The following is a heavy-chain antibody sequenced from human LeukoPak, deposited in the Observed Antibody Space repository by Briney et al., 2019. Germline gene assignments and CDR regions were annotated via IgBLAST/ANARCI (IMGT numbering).Heavy chain of an antibody. CDR3: AKDKHPVVAAAYGDAFDI. CDR1: GFTFSSYG. D-gene: IGHD2-2*01. J-gene: IGHJ3*02. CDR2: IRYDGSNK. V-gene: IGHV3-30*02. Sequence: PGGSLRLSCAASGFTFSSYGMHWVRQAPGKGLEWVAFIRYDGSNKYYADSVKGRFTISRDNSKNTLYLQMNSLRAEDTAVYYCAKDKHPVVAAAYGDAFDIWGQGTMVTVSS.